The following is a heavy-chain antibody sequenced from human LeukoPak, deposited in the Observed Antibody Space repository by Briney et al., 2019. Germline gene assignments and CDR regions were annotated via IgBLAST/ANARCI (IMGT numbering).Heavy chain of an antibody. CDR1: GFTFDDYA. CDR2: ISWNSGSI. D-gene: IGHD1-26*01. Sequence: GGSLRLSCAASGFTFDDYAMHWVRQAPGKGLEWVSGISWNSGSIGYADSVKGRFTISRDTSKNTLYLQMNSLRAEDSAVYFCARAGKWTSYYYYYGMDVWGQGTTVTVSS. CDR3: ARAGKWTSYYYYYGMDV. J-gene: IGHJ6*02. V-gene: IGHV3-9*01.